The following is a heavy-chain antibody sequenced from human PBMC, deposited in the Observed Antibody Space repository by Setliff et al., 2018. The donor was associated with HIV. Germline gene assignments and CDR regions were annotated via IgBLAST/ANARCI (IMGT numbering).Heavy chain of an antibody. V-gene: IGHV4-34*01. CDR1: GGSFSAYY. CDR3: ARDGRDVHY. CDR2: IYHSGST. Sequence: PSETLSLTCSVYGGSFSAYYWSWIRQPPGKGLEWVGSIYHSGSTYYSPSLKSRLSMSVDTSKNQFSLKLTSVTAADTAVYYCARDGRDVHYWGQGTLVTVS. J-gene: IGHJ4*02.